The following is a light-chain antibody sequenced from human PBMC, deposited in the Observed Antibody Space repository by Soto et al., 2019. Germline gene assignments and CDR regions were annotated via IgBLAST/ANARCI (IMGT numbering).Light chain of an antibody. Sequence: DIQMTQSPSAVSAFVGDRVTITCRASQGIFNYVAWFQQKPGEVPKRLIFAASSLQSGAPSRFSGSGSGTEFTLPISSLQPEDSATYYCLQHSAYPLTFGPGTKVNIK. CDR3: LQHSAYPLT. J-gene: IGKJ3*01. V-gene: IGKV1-17*03. CDR1: QGIFNY. CDR2: AAS.